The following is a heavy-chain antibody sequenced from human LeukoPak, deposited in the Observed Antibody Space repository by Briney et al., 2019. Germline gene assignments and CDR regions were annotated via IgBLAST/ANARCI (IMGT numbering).Heavy chain of an antibody. J-gene: IGHJ3*02. Sequence: ASVKVSCKASGYTFTGYYLHWVRQAPGQGLEWMGWINPNSGGTNYAQKFQGRVTMTRDTSISTAYMELSRLRSDDTAVYYCARTYYYDSSGYYEEAFDIWGQGTMDTVSS. D-gene: IGHD3-22*01. CDR3: ARTYYYDSSGYYEEAFDI. CDR1: GYTFTGYY. CDR2: INPNSGGT. V-gene: IGHV1-2*02.